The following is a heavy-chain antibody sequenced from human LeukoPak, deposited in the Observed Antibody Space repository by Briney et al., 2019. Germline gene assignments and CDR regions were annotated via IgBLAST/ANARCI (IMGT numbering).Heavy chain of an antibody. J-gene: IGHJ4*02. Sequence: TGGSLRLSCVGSGFTSIAYALTWARQAPGKGLEWVSGISGGGVTTYYADSVKGRFTISRDNSKNTLYLQMNSLRAEDTAVYYCANEIRPNDYWGQGTQVTVSS. D-gene: IGHD4-17*01. CDR2: ISGGGVTT. CDR3: ANEIRPNDY. CDR1: GFTSIAYA. V-gene: IGHV3-23*01.